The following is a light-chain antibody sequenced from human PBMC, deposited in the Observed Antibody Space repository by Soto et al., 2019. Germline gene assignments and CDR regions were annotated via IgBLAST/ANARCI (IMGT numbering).Light chain of an antibody. Sequence: DLQMTQSPSALSASVGDRVTITCRASQSISEWLAWYQQKPGRAPKLLIYHASRLGTGVPSRFSGGGSGTDFTLTISSLQPEDFATYYCQQSYNIPRTFGQGTRLEIK. CDR3: QQSYNIPRT. CDR2: HAS. CDR1: QSISEW. J-gene: IGKJ5*01. V-gene: IGKV1-5*01.